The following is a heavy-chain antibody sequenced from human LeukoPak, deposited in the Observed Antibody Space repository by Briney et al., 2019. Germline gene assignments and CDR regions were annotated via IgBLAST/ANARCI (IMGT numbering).Heavy chain of an antibody. CDR3: ASLGDPQYYYFDY. V-gene: IGHV3-30-3*01. CDR2: ISYDGSNR. Sequence: PGGSLRLSCAASGFTFSSYAMHWVRQAPGKGLEWVAVISYDGSNRYYADSVKGRFTISRDNSKNTLYLQMNSLRAEDTAVYYCASLGDPQYYYFDYWGQGTLVTVSS. CDR1: GFTFSSYA. J-gene: IGHJ4*02. D-gene: IGHD2-21*02.